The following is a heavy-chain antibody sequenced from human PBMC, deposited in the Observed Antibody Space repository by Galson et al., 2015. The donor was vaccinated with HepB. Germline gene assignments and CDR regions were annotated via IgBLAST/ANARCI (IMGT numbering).Heavy chain of an antibody. CDR1: GFTFSSYA. CDR2: ISYDGSNK. D-gene: IGHD5-18*01. V-gene: IGHV3-30-3*01. Sequence: SLRLSCAASGFTFSSYAMHWVRQAPGKGLEWVAVISYDGSNKYYADSVKGRFTISGDNSKNTLYLQMNSLRAEDTAVYYCARVSYTAMVYYYYGMDVWGQGTTVTVSS. CDR3: ARVSYTAMVYYYYGMDV. J-gene: IGHJ6*02.